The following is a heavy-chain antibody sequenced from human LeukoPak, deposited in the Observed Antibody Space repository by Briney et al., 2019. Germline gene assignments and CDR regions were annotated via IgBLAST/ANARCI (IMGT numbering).Heavy chain of an antibody. V-gene: IGHV4-4*02. J-gene: IGHJ5*02. CDR3: AREKGSALNWFDP. CDR2: IYHSGST. D-gene: IGHD3-10*01. CDR1: GGSFGSSNW. Sequence: SETLSLTCAVSGGSFGSSNWWSWIRQPPGKGLEWIGEIYHSGSTNYNPSLKSRVTISVDKSKNQFSLKLSSVTAADTAVYYCAREKGSALNWFDPWGQGTLVTVSS.